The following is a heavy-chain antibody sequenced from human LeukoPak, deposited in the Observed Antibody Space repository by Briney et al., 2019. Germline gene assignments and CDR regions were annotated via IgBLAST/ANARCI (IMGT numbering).Heavy chain of an antibody. CDR1: GASISGSSYY. J-gene: IGHJ4*02. V-gene: IGHV4-39*07. Sequence: SEALSLTCTVSGASISGSSYYWAWIRQPPGKGLEWIGSIYYRGTVYYNPSLGSRVTISVDTSENRFSLELNSVTAADTAVYYCARGRRGWSGYHYWGQGTLVTVSS. CDR3: ARGRRGWSGYHY. D-gene: IGHD3-3*01. CDR2: IYYRGTV.